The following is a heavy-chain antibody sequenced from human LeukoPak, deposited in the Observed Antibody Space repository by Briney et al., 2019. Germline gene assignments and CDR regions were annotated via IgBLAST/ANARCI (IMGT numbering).Heavy chain of an antibody. D-gene: IGHD3-3*01. J-gene: IGHJ4*02. Sequence: PGGSLRLSCAASGFTFSSYWMSWVRQAPGKGLEWLANIKQDGSEKYYVDSVKGRFTISRDNAKNSLYLQMNSLRAEDTAVYYCARDGFWSGYPLDYWGQGTLVTVSS. CDR1: GFTFSSYW. CDR2: IKQDGSEK. CDR3: ARDGFWSGYPLDY. V-gene: IGHV3-7*01.